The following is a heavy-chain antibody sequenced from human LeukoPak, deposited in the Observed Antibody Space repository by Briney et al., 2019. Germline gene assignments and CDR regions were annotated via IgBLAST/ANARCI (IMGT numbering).Heavy chain of an antibody. CDR3: GNLAAAGGGGY. J-gene: IGHJ4*02. CDR2: IYPGDSDT. V-gene: IGHV5-51*01. D-gene: IGHD6-13*01. Sequence: GGSLEISCKGSGYHFTSYWIGWVRPLPGKGLGWMGIIYPGDSDTIYSPSFQGQFTISADKTISTPYLQWSRLEATDTALYYCGNLAAAGGGGYWGQGTLVTVSS. CDR1: GYHFTSYW.